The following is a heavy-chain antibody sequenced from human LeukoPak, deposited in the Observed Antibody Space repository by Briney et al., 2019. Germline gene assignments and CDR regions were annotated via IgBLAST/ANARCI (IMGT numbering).Heavy chain of an antibody. J-gene: IGHJ4*02. CDR3: ARSGSTTWHNFDY. V-gene: IGHV4-59*13. CDR1: GGSIRSYY. D-gene: IGHD6-13*01. CDR2: FHHSGNT. Sequence: PSETLSLTCTVSGGSIRSYYWNWIRQPPGKGREGIGSFHHSGNTHYNPSLKSRVTISVDTSNNQFSLRLSSVTAADTAVYYCARSGSTTWHNFDYWGQGTLVTVSS.